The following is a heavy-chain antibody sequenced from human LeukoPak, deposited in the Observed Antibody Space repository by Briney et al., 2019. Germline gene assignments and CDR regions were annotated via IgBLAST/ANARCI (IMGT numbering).Heavy chain of an antibody. J-gene: IGHJ4*02. CDR3: ARQRSSYYYGSGSRPYFDY. Sequence: PSETLSLTCTVSGGSISSGSYYWSWIRQPAGKGLEWIGRIYTSGSTNYNPSLKSRVTISVDTSKNQFSLKLSSVTAADTAVYYCARQRSSYYYGSGSRPYFDYWGQGTLVTVSS. CDR2: IYTSGST. D-gene: IGHD3-10*01. V-gene: IGHV4-61*02. CDR1: GGSISSGSYY.